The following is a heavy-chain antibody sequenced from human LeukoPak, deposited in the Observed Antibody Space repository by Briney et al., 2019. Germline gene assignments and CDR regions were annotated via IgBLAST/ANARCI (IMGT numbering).Heavy chain of an antibody. CDR1: GYTFTGYY. CDR3: ARAAYSSGWFPDY. V-gene: IGHV1-2*04. Sequence: GASVKVSCKASGYTFTGYYMHWVRQAPGQGLEWMGWINPNSGGTNYAQKFQGWVTMTRDTSISTAYMELSGLRSDDTAVYYCARAAYSSGWFPDYWGQGTLVTVSS. J-gene: IGHJ4*02. D-gene: IGHD6-19*01. CDR2: INPNSGGT.